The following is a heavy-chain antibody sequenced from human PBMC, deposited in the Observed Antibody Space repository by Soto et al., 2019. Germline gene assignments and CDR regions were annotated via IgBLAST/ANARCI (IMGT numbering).Heavy chain of an antibody. V-gene: IGHV3-66*01. D-gene: IGHD1-1*01. J-gene: IGHJ4*02. Sequence: GGSLRLSCAASGFTVSSNYMSWVRQAPGKGLEWVSVIYSGVSTYYADSVKGRFTISRDNSKNTLYLQMSSLRAEDTAVYYCARTSPGEGYNRFDYWGQGT. CDR1: GFTVSSNY. CDR3: ARTSPGEGYNRFDY. CDR2: IYSGVST.